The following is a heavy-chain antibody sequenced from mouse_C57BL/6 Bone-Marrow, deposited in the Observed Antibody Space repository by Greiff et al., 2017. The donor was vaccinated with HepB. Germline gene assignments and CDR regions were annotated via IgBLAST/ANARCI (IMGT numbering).Heavy chain of an antibody. CDR2: IWGVGST. CDR3: ASEFYYAMDY. Sequence: VNVVESGPGLVAPSQSLSITCTVSGFSLTSYGVDWVRQSPGKGLEWLGVIWGVGSTNYNSALKSRLSISKDNSKSQVFLKMNSLQTDDTAMYYCASEFYYAMDYWGQGTSVTVSS. CDR1: GFSLTSYG. J-gene: IGHJ4*01. V-gene: IGHV2-6*01.